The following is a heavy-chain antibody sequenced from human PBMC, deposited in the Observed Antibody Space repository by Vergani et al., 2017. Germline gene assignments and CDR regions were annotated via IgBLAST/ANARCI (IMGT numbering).Heavy chain of an antibody. J-gene: IGHJ3*02. CDR1: GFTFSSYA. CDR3: ARDKYYYGLGSYFAFDI. D-gene: IGHD3-10*01. V-gene: IGHV3-30*04. CDR2: ISYDGSNK. Sequence: QVQLVESGGGVVQPGRSLRLSCAASGFTFSSYAMHWVRQAPGKGLEWVAVISYDGSNKYYADSVKGRFTISRDNSKNTLYLQMNSLRAEDTAVYYCARDKYYYGLGSYFAFDIWGQGTMVTVSS.